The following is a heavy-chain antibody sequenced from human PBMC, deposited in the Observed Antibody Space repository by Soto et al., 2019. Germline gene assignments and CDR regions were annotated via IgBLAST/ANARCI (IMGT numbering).Heavy chain of an antibody. CDR1: GYNFRTYG. J-gene: IGHJ4*02. V-gene: IGHV3-33*01. D-gene: IGHD4-17*01. CDR2: IWNDASNK. CDR3: ATPKFDYGEIEF. Sequence: VQLVESGGGVVQPGRSLRLSCVVSGYNFRTYGMHWVRQAPGKGLEWVAVIWNDASNKYYADSVRGRFTISRDDSKNTLYLHMNSLRGDDTAVYYCATPKFDYGEIEFWGQGTLVTVS.